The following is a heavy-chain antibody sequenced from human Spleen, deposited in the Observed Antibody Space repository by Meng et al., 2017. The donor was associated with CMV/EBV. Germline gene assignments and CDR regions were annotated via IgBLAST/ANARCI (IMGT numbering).Heavy chain of an antibody. V-gene: IGHV3-7*01. Sequence: GESLKISCVASGFAFNTYWMSWVRQAPGEGLEWVANIKQDGSEKYYVGSVKGRFTISRDNAKNSLYLQMNSLRAEDTAVYYCARDPRVKSYVVVPAASDYWGQGTMVTVSS. CDR1: GFAFNTYW. J-gene: IGHJ4*02. CDR2: IKQDGSEK. D-gene: IGHD2-2*01. CDR3: ARDPRVKSYVVVPAASDY.